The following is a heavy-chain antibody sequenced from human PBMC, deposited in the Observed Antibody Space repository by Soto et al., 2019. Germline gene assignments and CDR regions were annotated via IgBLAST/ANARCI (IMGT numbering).Heavy chain of an antibody. J-gene: IGHJ5*02. CDR3: ARHWRSWNWFDP. CDR1: GGSISSYY. V-gene: IGHV4-59*08. Sequence: PSETLSLTCTVSGGSISSYYWSWIRQPPGKGLEWIGYIYYSGSTNYNPSLKSRVTISVDTSKNQFSLKLSSVTAADTAVYYCARHWRSWNWFDPWGQGTLVTVSS. D-gene: IGHD6-13*01. CDR2: IYYSGST.